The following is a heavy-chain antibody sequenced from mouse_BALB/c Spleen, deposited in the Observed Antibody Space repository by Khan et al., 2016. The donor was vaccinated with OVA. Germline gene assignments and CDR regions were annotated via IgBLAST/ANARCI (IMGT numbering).Heavy chain of an antibody. CDR1: GFAFSSYD. J-gene: IGHJ3*01. V-gene: IGHV5-9*02. CDR3: SRPSYYGSPWFTY. CDR2: ISGTGIYT. Sequence: EVELVESGGGLVKPGGSLKLSCAPSGFAFSSYDMSWVRQTPEKRLEWVATISGTGIYTYYPDSVKGRFTISRDNARNTLYLQMSSLRSEDTALYYYSRPSYYGSPWFTYWGQGTLVTVSA. D-gene: IGHD2-10*01.